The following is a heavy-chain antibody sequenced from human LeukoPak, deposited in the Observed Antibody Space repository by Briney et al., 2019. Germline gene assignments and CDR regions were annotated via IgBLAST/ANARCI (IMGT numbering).Heavy chain of an antibody. CDR2: IYYSGST. CDR3: ARRITMVRGVIVSHFDY. D-gene: IGHD3-10*01. V-gene: IGHV4-30-4*01. Sequence: SQTLSLTCTVSGGSISSGDYYWSWIRQPPGKGQEWIGYIYYSGSTYYNPSLKSRVTISVDTSKNQFSLKLSSVTAADTAVYYCARRITMVRGVIVSHFDYWGQGTLVTVSS. CDR1: GGSISSGDYY. J-gene: IGHJ4*02.